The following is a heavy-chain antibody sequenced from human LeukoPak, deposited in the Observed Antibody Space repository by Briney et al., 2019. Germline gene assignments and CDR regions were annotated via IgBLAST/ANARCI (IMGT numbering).Heavy chain of an antibody. J-gene: IGHJ6*02. D-gene: IGHD3-3*01. Sequence: PGGSLRLSCAASGFTFSSYGMHWVRQAPGKGLEWVAVIWYDGSNKHYADSVKGRFTISRDNSKNTLYLQMNSLRAEDTAVYYCARYWSGYDYYYGMDVWGQGTTVTVSS. CDR2: IWYDGSNK. CDR1: GFTFSSYG. V-gene: IGHV3-33*01. CDR3: ARYWSGYDYYYGMDV.